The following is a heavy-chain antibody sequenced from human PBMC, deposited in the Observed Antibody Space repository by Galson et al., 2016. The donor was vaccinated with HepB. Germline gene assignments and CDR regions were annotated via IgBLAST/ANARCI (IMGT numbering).Heavy chain of an antibody. CDR3: AKDRGNFDLLYPRYYYYGMDV. J-gene: IGHJ6*02. CDR1: GFTFSSYV. D-gene: IGHD3-9*01. Sequence: SLRLSCAASGFTFSSYVMSWVRQAPGKGLEWVSSISDTGGSTYYADSVKGRFTISRDNSKNTLYLQMNSLRAEDTAVYYCAKDRGNFDLLYPRYYYYGMDVWGQGTTVPVSS. CDR2: ISDTGGST. V-gene: IGHV3-23*01.